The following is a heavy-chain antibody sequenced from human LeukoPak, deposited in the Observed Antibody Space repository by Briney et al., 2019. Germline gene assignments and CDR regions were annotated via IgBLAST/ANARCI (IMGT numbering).Heavy chain of an antibody. D-gene: IGHD1-26*01. CDR3: VRDGVGATTYFGYFDH. V-gene: IGHV3-33*01. Sequence: GGSLRLSCAASGISFSAHGMHWVRQAPGKGLEWVAIIWFDGSNIHYADSVKGRFTISRDNSKNTLYLQMNSLRAEDTAVYYCVRDGVGATTYFGYFDHWGQGNLVTVSS. CDR1: GISFSAHG. J-gene: IGHJ4*02. CDR2: IWFDGSNI.